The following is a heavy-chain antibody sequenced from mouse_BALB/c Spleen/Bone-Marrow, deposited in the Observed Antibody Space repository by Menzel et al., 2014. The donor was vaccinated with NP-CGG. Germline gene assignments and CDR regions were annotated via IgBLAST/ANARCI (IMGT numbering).Heavy chain of an antibody. Sequence: EVQLQQSGGGLVQPRGSRKLSCAASGFTFSSFGMHWVRQAPEKGLEWVAYISSGSSTIYYADTVKGRFTISRDNPKNTLFLQMTSLRSEDTAMYYCARSISHYYGSNWYFDVWGAGTTVTVSS. J-gene: IGHJ1*01. CDR3: ARSISHYYGSNWYFDV. CDR1: GFTFSSFG. D-gene: IGHD1-1*01. CDR2: ISSGSSTI. V-gene: IGHV5-17*02.